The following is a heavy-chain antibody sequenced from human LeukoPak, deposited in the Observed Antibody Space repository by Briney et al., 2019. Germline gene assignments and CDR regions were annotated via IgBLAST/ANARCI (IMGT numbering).Heavy chain of an antibody. J-gene: IGHJ3*02. CDR1: GDSISRGRYY. Sequence: SETLSLTCTVSGDSISRGRYYWSWVRQPAGKELEWIGRIYTSGSTNYNPSLKSRVTISVDTSKNQFSLKLSSVTAADTAVYYCARDKISITMVRGVMRAFDIWGQGTMVTVSS. D-gene: IGHD3-10*01. CDR3: ARDKISITMVRGVMRAFDI. CDR2: IYTSGST. V-gene: IGHV4-61*02.